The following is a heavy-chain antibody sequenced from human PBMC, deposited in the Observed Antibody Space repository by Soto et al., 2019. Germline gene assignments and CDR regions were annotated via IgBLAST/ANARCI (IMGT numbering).Heavy chain of an antibody. CDR2: IYYSGST. D-gene: IGHD6-13*01. V-gene: IGHV4-59*01. J-gene: IGHJ1*01. Sequence: SETLSLTCTVSGGSISSYCWSWIRQPPGKGLEWIGYIYYSGSTNYNPSLKSRVTISVDTSKNQFSLKLSSVTAADTAVYYCAGYIAAAYEYFQHWGQGTLVTVSS. CDR3: AGYIAAAYEYFQH. CDR1: GGSISSYC.